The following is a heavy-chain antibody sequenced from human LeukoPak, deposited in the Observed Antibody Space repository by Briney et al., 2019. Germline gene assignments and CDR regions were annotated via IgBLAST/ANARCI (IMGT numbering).Heavy chain of an antibody. CDR3: ARDAWYYDSSGYYLDY. Sequence: GGSLRLSCAASGFTFSSYGMHWVRQAPGKGLEWVAVIWYDGSNKYYADSVKGRFTISRDNSKNTLYLQMNSLRAEDTAVYYCARDAWYYDSSGYYLDYWGQGTLVTVSS. V-gene: IGHV3-33*01. CDR1: GFTFSSYG. D-gene: IGHD3-22*01. CDR2: IWYDGSNK. J-gene: IGHJ4*02.